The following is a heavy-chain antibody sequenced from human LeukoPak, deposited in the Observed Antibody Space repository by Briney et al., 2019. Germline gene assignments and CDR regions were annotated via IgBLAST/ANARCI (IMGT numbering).Heavy chain of an antibody. Sequence: SSETLSLTCAVSGDSISNNWWSWVRQSPGMGLEWIGQIFHRGIPNYNPSLKSRVTMPIDKSNNQLSLKMNSVTAADTAVYYCARVMGASWFFYLDVWGKGTTVTVSS. V-gene: IGHV4-4*02. J-gene: IGHJ6*03. CDR1: GDSISNNW. CDR3: ARVMGASWFFYLDV. CDR2: IFHRGIP. D-gene: IGHD3-16*02.